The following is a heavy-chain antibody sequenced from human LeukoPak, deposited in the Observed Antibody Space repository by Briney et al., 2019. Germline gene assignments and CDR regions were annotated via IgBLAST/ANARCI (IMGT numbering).Heavy chain of an antibody. J-gene: IGHJ3*02. CDR3: AKDRSNPHDAFDI. CDR1: GFTFSGYG. Sequence: PGESLRLSCAASGFTFSGYGMHWVRQAPGQGLEWVAFIRFDGSNKYYADSVKGRFTISRDSSKNTLYLRMNSLRAEDTAVYYCAKDRSNPHDAFDIWGQGTMVRLF. CDR2: IRFDGSNK. V-gene: IGHV3-30*02. D-gene: IGHD4-11*01.